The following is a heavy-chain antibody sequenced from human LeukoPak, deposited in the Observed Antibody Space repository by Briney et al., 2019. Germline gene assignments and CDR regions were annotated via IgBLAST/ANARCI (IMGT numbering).Heavy chain of an antibody. J-gene: IGHJ4*02. CDR2: MNPNSGNT. CDR3: ARGRIQLWPVVY. Sequence: ASVKVSSKASGYTFTSYAINWVRPATGQGLEWMGWMNPNSGNTGYAQKFQGRVTMTRNTSISTAYMELSSLRSEDTAVYYCARGRIQLWPVVYWGQGTLVTVSS. V-gene: IGHV1-8*01. CDR1: GYTFTSYA. D-gene: IGHD5-18*01.